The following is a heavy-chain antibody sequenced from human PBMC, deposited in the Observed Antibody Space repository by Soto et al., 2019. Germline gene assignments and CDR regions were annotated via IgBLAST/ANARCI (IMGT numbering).Heavy chain of an antibody. CDR3: ARGGSSDWQVALDI. Sequence: QVQQQPWGAGLLKPSETLSLTCAVYAGSFSHYYWNWIRQSPGKGLEWIGKIKHSGSSNYNPSLRSRVSISVDMSKNQFPLRLTSVTAADTAVYYCARGGSSDWQVALDIWGQGTMVTVSS. D-gene: IGHD6-19*01. J-gene: IGHJ3*02. CDR1: AGSFSHYY. V-gene: IGHV4-34*01. CDR2: IKHSGSS.